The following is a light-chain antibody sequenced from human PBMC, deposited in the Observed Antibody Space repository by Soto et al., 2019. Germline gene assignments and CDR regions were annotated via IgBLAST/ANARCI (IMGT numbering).Light chain of an antibody. Sequence: QAVVTQPASVSGSPGQSITISCTGTSSDVGAYNYASWYQQYPGEAPKVIIYDVSHRPAGVSNRFSGSKSGNTASLTISGLQTQDEADYYCSTYTSATTYVFGTGT. CDR1: SSDVGAYNY. V-gene: IGLV2-14*01. J-gene: IGLJ1*01. CDR2: DVS. CDR3: STYTSATTYV.